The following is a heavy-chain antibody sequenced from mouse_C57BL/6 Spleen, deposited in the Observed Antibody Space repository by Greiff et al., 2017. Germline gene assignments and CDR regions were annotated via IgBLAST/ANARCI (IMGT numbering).Heavy chain of an antibody. Sequence: EVHLVESGGDLVKPGGSLKLSCAASGFTFSSYGMSWVRQTPDKRLEWVATISSGVSYTYYPDSVKGRFTISRDNAKNTLYLQMSSLRSEDTAMYYCSRQGSNYGDWYFDVWGTGPTVTVSS. CDR2: ISSGVSYT. D-gene: IGHD2-5*01. CDR1: GFTFSSYG. CDR3: SRQGSNYGDWYFDV. V-gene: IGHV5-6*01. J-gene: IGHJ1*03.